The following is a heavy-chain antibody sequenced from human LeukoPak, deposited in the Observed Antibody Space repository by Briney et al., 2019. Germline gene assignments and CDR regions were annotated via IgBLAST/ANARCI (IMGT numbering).Heavy chain of an antibody. Sequence: GGSLRLSCAASGFAFNYYGLSWVRQAPGKGLEWVSGFGHNGGITYSDSVKGRFTISRDNSKNTLFLQMNSLRADDTAVYFCAKQAGWGGYFSFLPFDFWGRGTLVTVSS. CDR3: AKQAGWGGYFSFLPFDF. J-gene: IGHJ4*02. D-gene: IGHD3-3*01. CDR1: GFAFNYYG. V-gene: IGHV3-23*01. CDR2: FGHNGGIT.